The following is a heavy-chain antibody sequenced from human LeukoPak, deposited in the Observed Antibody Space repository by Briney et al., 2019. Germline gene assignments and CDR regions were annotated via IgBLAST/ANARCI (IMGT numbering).Heavy chain of an antibody. D-gene: IGHD6-19*01. Sequence: PGGSLRLSCAASGFTFSDYYMSWMRQAPGKGLEGVSYISSSGSTIYYAHSVKGRFTISRDNAKNSMYLQMNSLRAEDTAVYYCARDQGKAVAGTSFDYWGQGTLVTVSS. V-gene: IGHV3-11*01. CDR3: ARDQGKAVAGTSFDY. J-gene: IGHJ4*02. CDR1: GFTFSDYY. CDR2: ISSSGSTI.